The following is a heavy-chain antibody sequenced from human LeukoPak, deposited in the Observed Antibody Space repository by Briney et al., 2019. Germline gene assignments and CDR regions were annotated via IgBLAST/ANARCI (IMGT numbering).Heavy chain of an antibody. CDR2: IYYSGST. CDR3: ARDQEGSGDYVFAFDI. V-gene: IGHV4-39*07. J-gene: IGHJ3*02. D-gene: IGHD4-17*01. Sequence: SETLSLTCTVSGGSISSSSYYWGWIRQPPGKGLEWIGSIYYSGSTYYNPSLRSRVTISVDTSKNQFSLKLSSVTAADTAVYYCARDQEGSGDYVFAFDIWGQGTMVTVSS. CDR1: GGSISSSSYY.